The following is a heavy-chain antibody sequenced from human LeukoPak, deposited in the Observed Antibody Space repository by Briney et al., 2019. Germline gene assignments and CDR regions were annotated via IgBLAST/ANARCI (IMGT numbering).Heavy chain of an antibody. D-gene: IGHD2-15*01. Sequence: ASVKVSCKASGYTFTSYGISWVRQAPGQGLEWMGWISAYNGNTNYAQKLRGRVTMTTDTSTSTAYMELRSLRSDDTAVYYCARVNRHVVVVAATASNWFDPWGQGTLVTVSS. CDR2: ISAYNGNT. CDR3: ARVNRHVVVVAATASNWFDP. J-gene: IGHJ5*02. CDR1: GYTFTSYG. V-gene: IGHV1-18*01.